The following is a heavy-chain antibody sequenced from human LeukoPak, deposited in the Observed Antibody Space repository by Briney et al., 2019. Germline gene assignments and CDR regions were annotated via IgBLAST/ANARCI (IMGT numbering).Heavy chain of an antibody. J-gene: IGHJ6*03. V-gene: IGHV3-30*02. CDR1: GFTFSSYG. Sequence: RGSLRLSCAASGFTFSSYGMHWVRQAPGKGLEWVAFIRYDGSNKYYADSVKGRFTISRDNSKNTLYLQMNSLRAEDTAVYYCAKDEVDFWSPYYYMDVWGKGTTVTVSS. CDR3: AKDEVDFWSPYYYMDV. CDR2: IRYDGSNK. D-gene: IGHD3-3*01.